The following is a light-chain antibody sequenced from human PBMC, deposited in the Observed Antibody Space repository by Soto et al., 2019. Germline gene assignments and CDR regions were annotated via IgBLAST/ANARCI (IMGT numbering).Light chain of an antibody. Sequence: QAVVTQEPSLTVSPGETVTLTCASNTGVVTGSHFPSWFQQKPGQAPRTLIYETTLKHPGTTDRFSGSLLGGKAALTLSGARPEDEADYFCLLSFNGASVVFGGGTKLTVL. CDR1: TGVVTGSHF. CDR3: LLSFNGASVV. CDR2: ETT. V-gene: IGLV7-46*01. J-gene: IGLJ3*02.